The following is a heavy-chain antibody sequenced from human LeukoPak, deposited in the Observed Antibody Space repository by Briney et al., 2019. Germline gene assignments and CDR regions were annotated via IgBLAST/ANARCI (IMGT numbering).Heavy chain of an antibody. Sequence: TPSLTCTVSGASISSGSYFWSWIRQPAGEGLEWIGRVYTSGSTNYNPPLRSRVTISLDTSKNQFSLRLSSVTAADTAVYYCARERAGEGALDIWGQGTLVTVSS. CDR1: GASISSGSYF. J-gene: IGHJ4*02. CDR3: ARERAGEGALDI. D-gene: IGHD3-10*01. V-gene: IGHV4-61*02. CDR2: VYTSGST.